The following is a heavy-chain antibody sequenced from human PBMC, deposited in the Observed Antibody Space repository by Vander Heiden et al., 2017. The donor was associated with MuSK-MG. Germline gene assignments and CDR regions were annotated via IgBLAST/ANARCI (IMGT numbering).Heavy chain of an antibody. J-gene: IGHJ4*02. CDR2: ISGSGGST. Sequence: EVQLLESGGGLVQPGGSLRLSCEASGFTFSSTAMCWVRQAPGKGLEWVSAISGSGGSTYYADSVKGRFTISRDNSKNSLYLQMNSLRAEDTAVYYCAKRNHDYVWGSYPDYWGQGTLVTVSS. V-gene: IGHV3-23*01. CDR3: AKRNHDYVWGSYPDY. D-gene: IGHD3-16*02. CDR1: GFTFSSTA.